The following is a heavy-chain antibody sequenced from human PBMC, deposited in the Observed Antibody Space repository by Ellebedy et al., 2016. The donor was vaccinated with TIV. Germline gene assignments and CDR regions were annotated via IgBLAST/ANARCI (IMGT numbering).Heavy chain of an antibody. CDR2: VYAVGDT. Sequence: PGGSLRLSCAASGFAVTSNYMNWVRQAPGKGLEWLSIVYAVGDTYYADSVKARFTISRDTSKNMVYLQVTTLKAEDTAVYYCARAPDLDTPVVDWGQGTLVTVSS. CDR1: GFAVTSNY. D-gene: IGHD5-18*01. CDR3: ARAPDLDTPVVD. V-gene: IGHV3-66*01. J-gene: IGHJ4*02.